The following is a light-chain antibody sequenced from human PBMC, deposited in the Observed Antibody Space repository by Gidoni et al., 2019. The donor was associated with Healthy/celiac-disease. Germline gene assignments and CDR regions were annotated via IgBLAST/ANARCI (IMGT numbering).Light chain of an antibody. Sequence: DIVMTQSPSPLAVSLGERATINCKSSQSVLYISNNKNYLAWYQQKPGQPPKLLIYWASTRESGVPDRFSGSGSGTDFTLTISSLQAEDVAVYYCQQYYSTLLTFGGGTKVEIK. CDR1: QSVLYISNNKNY. J-gene: IGKJ4*01. CDR2: WAS. CDR3: QQYYSTLLT. V-gene: IGKV4-1*01.